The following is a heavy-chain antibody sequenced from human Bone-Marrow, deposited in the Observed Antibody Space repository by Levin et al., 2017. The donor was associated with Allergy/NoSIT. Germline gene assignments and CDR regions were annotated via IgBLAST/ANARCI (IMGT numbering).Heavy chain of an antibody. Sequence: ASETLSLTCAVYGGSFSGYYWSWIRQPPGKGLEWIGEINHSGSTNYNPSLKSRVTISVDTSKNQFSLKLSSVTAADTAVYYCARGRDDYSNYDWFDPWGQGTLVTVSS. CDR1: GGSFSGYY. V-gene: IGHV4-34*01. CDR2: INHSGST. J-gene: IGHJ5*02. D-gene: IGHD4-11*01. CDR3: ARGRDDYSNYDWFDP.